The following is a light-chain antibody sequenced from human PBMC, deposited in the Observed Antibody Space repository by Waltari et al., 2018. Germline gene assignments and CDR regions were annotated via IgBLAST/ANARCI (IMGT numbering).Light chain of an antibody. CDR3: CSFAGSPPYV. Sequence: QSALTQPRSVSGSPGQSVTISCTGTSSDVGGDNSVSWYQQHPGKAPKLMIYDVNKRPSGVPDRLSGSKSGNTASLTISGLQGEDEADYYCCSFAGSPPYVFGTGTKVTVL. J-gene: IGLJ1*01. CDR1: SSDVGGDNS. V-gene: IGLV2-11*01. CDR2: DVN.